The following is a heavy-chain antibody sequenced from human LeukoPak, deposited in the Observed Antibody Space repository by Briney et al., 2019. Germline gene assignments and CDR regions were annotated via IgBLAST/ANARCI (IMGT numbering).Heavy chain of an antibody. D-gene: IGHD3-9*01. Sequence: SQTLSLTCAISGDSVSTNSVAWNWIRQSPSRGLEWLGRTSYRSKWYNDYAVSVKSRITINPDTSKNQFSLQLNSVTPEDTAVYYCARVKMTAYFDWLLLHDAFDIWGQGTMVTVSS. V-gene: IGHV6-1*01. CDR2: TSYRSKWYN. J-gene: IGHJ3*02. CDR3: ARVKMTAYFDWLLLHDAFDI. CDR1: GDSVSTNSVA.